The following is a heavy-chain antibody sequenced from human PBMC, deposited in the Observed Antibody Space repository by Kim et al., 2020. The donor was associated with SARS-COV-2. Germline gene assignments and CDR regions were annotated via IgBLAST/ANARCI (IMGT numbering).Heavy chain of an antibody. J-gene: IGHJ3*02. Sequence: GGSLRLSCAASGFTFGGYAMHWVRQAPGKGLEWVSGISWSSGTIGYVDSVKGRFTISRDNAKNSLYLQMNSLRAEDTALYFCAKDLNGGDYLGTVDIWGQGTTVTASS. D-gene: IGHD4-17*01. CDR3: AKDLNGGDYLGTVDI. CDR2: ISWSSGTI. CDR1: GFTFGGYA. V-gene: IGHV3-9*01.